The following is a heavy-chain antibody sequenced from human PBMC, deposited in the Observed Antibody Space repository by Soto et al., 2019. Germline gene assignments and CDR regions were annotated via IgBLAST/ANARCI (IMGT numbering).Heavy chain of an antibody. J-gene: IGHJ4*02. Sequence: GGSLRLSSAASGGNFSSYAMSWVRQAPGKGLEWVSAISGSGGSTYYADSVKGRFTISRDNSKNTLYLQMNSLRAEDTAVYYCARALGYCSGGSCYPIDYWGQGTLVTVSS. CDR1: GGNFSSYA. CDR3: ARALGYCSGGSCYPIDY. D-gene: IGHD2-15*01. V-gene: IGHV3-23*01. CDR2: ISGSGGST.